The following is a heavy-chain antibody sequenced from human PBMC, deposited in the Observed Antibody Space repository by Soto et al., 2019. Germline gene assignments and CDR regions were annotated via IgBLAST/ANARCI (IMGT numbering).Heavy chain of an antibody. J-gene: IGHJ4*02. CDR1: GDSVSSNSAA. D-gene: IGHD1-26*01. CDR3: ARGEQYSGRIFDY. Sequence: QVQLQQSGPGLVKPSQTLSVTCGISGDSVSSNSAAWNWLRQSPSRGLEWLGRTYYRSKWYNDYAVSVESRITINPDTSKNHFFLQLKFVTPEDTAVYFCARGEQYSGRIFDYWGQGTLVTVSS. V-gene: IGHV6-1*01. CDR2: TYYRSKWYN.